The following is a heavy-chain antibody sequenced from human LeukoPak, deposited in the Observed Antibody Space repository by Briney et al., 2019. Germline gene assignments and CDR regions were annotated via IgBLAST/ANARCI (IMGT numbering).Heavy chain of an antibody. CDR2: INTNTGNP. J-gene: IGHJ5*02. D-gene: IGHD6-13*01. V-gene: IGHV7-4-1*02. Sequence: ASVKVSCKASGYTFTSYAMNWVRQAPGQGLEGMGWINTNTGNPTYAQGFTGRFVFSLDTSVSAAYLQISSLKAEDTAVYYCARDLPRAAAGSFDPWGQGTLVTVSS. CDR3: ARDLPRAAAGSFDP. CDR1: GYTFTSYA.